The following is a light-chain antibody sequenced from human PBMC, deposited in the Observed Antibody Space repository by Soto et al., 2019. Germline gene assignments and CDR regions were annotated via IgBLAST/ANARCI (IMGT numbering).Light chain of an antibody. V-gene: IGKV3-20*01. J-gene: IGKJ1*01. Sequence: EIVLTQSPGTLSLSPGERATLSCRASQSVSSSYLAWYQQKPGQAPRLLIYGASRRATGIPDRFSGSGSGTDFTLTISGLEPEDFAGYYCQRYGSSPPWTCGEGTKVEIK. CDR3: QRYGSSPPWT. CDR1: QSVSSSY. CDR2: GAS.